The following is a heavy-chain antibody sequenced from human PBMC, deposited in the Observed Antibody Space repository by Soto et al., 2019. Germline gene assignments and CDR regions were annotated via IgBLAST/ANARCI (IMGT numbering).Heavy chain of an antibody. Sequence: PGGSLRLSCAASGFTFSSYSMNWVRQAPGKGLEWVSSISSSSSYIYYADSVKGRFTISRDNAKNSLYLQMNSLRAEDTAVYYCARDLITMVRGVSIYGMDVWGQGTTVTAP. CDR3: ARDLITMVRGVSIYGMDV. V-gene: IGHV3-21*01. J-gene: IGHJ6*02. CDR1: GFTFSSYS. CDR2: ISSSSSYI. D-gene: IGHD3-10*01.